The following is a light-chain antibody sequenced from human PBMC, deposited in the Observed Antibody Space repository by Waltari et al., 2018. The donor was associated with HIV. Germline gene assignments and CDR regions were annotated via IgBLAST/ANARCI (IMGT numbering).Light chain of an antibody. CDR2: DVS. CDR3: CSYAGSYSYV. V-gene: IGLV2-11*01. Sequence: QSALTPPRSVSGSPGQSVNISCTGSSSAVGGYKHVSLYEQHPGKAPKLMISDVSKRPSGGPDRFSGSKSGNTAYLTISGLHAEDEADYYCCSYAGSYSYVFGTGTKVTVL. CDR1: SSAVGGYKH. J-gene: IGLJ1*01.